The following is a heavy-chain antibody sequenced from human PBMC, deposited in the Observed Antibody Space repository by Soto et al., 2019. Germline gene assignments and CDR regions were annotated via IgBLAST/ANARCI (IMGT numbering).Heavy chain of an antibody. J-gene: IGHJ4*02. CDR2: IQEYGNGK. CDR3: ARGLYDSGSFYFDF. Sequence: ESGGGLVQPGGSLTLSCAASGFTFSNYWMNWVRQAPGKGLEWVANIQEYGNGKNYVDSVKGRFTIFRDNAQNSLLLQMNSLKTEDTAVYYCARGLYDSGSFYFDFWGQGTLVTVSS. CDR1: GFTFSNYW. V-gene: IGHV3-7*03. D-gene: IGHD3-10*01.